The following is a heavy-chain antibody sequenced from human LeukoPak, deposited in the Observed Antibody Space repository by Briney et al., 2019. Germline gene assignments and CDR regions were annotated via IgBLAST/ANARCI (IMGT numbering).Heavy chain of an antibody. Sequence: GGSLRLSCAASGFTFSHYAMAWVRQPPGRGLEWVSFIRYDGRDTYYGDSVKGRSTISRDNSQKTLFLALSSLRPEDTAVYYYAKDIGYCSDTSCYTSHAFDVWGRGTMITVSS. CDR3: AKDIGYCSDTSCYTSHAFDV. D-gene: IGHD2-2*02. V-gene: IGHV3-30*02. J-gene: IGHJ3*01. CDR1: GFTFSHYA. CDR2: IRYDGRDT.